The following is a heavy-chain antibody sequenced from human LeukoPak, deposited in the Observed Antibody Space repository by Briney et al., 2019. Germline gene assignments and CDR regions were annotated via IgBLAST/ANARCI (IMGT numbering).Heavy chain of an antibody. Sequence: SETLSLTCTVSGGSINGYYWTWIRQPPGKGLQWIGYISDSGSTNHNPSLKRRVSMSVGSSNTDFSLRLNSVTAADTAVYYCARVFRGAVTSNWFDPWGQGTLVTVSS. CDR2: ISDSGST. J-gene: IGHJ5*02. D-gene: IGHD4-17*01. V-gene: IGHV4-59*01. CDR1: GGSINGYY. CDR3: ARVFRGAVTSNWFDP.